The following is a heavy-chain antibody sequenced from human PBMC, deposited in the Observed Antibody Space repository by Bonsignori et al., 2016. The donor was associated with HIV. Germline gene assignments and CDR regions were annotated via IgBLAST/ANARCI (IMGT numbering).Heavy chain of an antibody. CDR2: IIPILGIA. V-gene: IGHV1-69*10. J-gene: IGHJ4*02. CDR3: ASPYYYGSGSYFPPRD. Sequence: WVRQAPGQGLEWMGGIIPILGIANYAQKFQGRVTITADESTSTAYMELSSLRSEDTAVYYCASPYYYGSGSYFPPRDWGQGTLVTVSS. D-gene: IGHD3-10*01.